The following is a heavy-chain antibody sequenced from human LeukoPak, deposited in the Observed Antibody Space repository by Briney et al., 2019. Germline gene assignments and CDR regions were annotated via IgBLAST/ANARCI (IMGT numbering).Heavy chain of an antibody. CDR3: ARQFNDNGDYLGWFDP. Sequence: SETLPLTCTVSGTTISAFYWAWIRQSPGKGLEWIGYIYTGWTTNYNPSLYSRVTISVDTSKNQIFLKLRSVTAADTAVYFCARQFNDNGDYLGWFDPWGQGTLVTVSP. V-gene: IGHV4-4*09. CDR1: GTTISAFY. J-gene: IGHJ5*02. D-gene: IGHD4-17*01. CDR2: IYTGWTT.